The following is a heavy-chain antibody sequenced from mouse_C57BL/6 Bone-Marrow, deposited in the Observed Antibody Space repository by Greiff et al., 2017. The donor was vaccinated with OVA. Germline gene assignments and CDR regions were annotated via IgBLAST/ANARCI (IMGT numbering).Heavy chain of an antibody. CDR3: VRADSYDYEECMDD. Sequence: EVKLVESGGGLVQPKGSLKLSCAASGFSFNTYAMNWVRQAPGTGLEWVARIRSKSNNYATYYADSVKDRFTISRDDSESMLYLQMNNLKTEDTAMYYCVRADSYDYEECMDDWGQGTSVTVSS. CDR1: GFSFNTYA. CDR2: IRSKSNNYAT. J-gene: IGHJ4*01. D-gene: IGHD2-4*01. V-gene: IGHV10-1*01.